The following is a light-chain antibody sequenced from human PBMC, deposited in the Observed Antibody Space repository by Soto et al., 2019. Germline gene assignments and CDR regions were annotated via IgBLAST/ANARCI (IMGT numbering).Light chain of an antibody. CDR2: DAS. CDR3: QQYSSYPWK. CDR1: QSISSR. J-gene: IGKJ1*01. Sequence: DIQMTQSPSTLSASVLDRVTITFRASQSISSRLAWYQQKPGKAPKLLIYDASSLESGVPSRFSGSGSGTEFTLTISSLQPDDFATYYCQQYSSYPWKFGQGTKVDIK. V-gene: IGKV1-5*01.